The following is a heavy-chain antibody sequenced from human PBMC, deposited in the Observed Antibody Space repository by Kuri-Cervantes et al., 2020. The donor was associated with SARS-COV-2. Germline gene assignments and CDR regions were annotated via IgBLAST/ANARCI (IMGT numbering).Heavy chain of an antibody. D-gene: IGHD4-17*01. Sequence: GGSLRLSCAASGFTFSSYAMSWVRQAPGKGLEWVSVIYSGGSTYYADSVKGRFTISRDNSKNTLYLQMNSLRAEDTAVYYCARVRSSGGTVLGMIFDYWGQGTLVTVSS. CDR2: IYSGGST. CDR1: GFTFSSYA. J-gene: IGHJ4*02. CDR3: ARVRSSGGTVLGMIFDY. V-gene: IGHV3-66*01.